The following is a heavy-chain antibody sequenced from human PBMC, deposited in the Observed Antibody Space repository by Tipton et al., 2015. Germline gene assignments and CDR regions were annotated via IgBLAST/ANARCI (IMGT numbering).Heavy chain of an antibody. J-gene: IGHJ6*02. CDR2: INYSGST. D-gene: IGHD2-15*01. CDR3: ARSAYCSGGSCYYGYYYYIMDV. Sequence: TLSLTCSVSSGSVSSGRYYWSWIRQTPGKGLEWLAFINYSGSTKYNPSLKSRVTISIDTANNQFSLKLSSVTAADTAVYYCARSAYCSGGSCYYGYYYYIMDVWGQGTAVTVSS. V-gene: IGHV4-61*01. CDR1: SGSVSSGRYY.